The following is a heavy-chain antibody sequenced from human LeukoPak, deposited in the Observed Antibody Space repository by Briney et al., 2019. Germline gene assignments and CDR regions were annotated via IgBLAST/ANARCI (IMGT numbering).Heavy chain of an antibody. J-gene: IGHJ4*02. CDR2: ISYDGSNE. D-gene: IGHD6-6*01. V-gene: IGHV3-30*18. Sequence: GGSLRLSCAASGFTFSSYVMHWVRQPPGKGLEWVAVISYDGSNEHYVDSVKGRFTISRDNSKNTLYLQMNSLRAEDTAVYYCAKGLRIAAIDYWGQGTLVTVSS. CDR1: GFTFSSYV. CDR3: AKGLRIAAIDY.